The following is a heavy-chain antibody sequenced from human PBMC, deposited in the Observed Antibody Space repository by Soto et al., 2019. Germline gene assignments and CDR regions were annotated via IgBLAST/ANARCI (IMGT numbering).Heavy chain of an antibody. Sequence: SETLSLTCAVYGGSFSGYYWSWIRQPPGKGLEWIGEINHSGSTNYNPSLKSRVTISVDTSKNQFSLKLSSVTAADTAVYYCARGVPAAIGYYYYYMDVWGKGTTVTVSS. CDR2: INHSGST. J-gene: IGHJ6*03. CDR1: GGSFSGYY. CDR3: ARGVPAAIGYYYYYMDV. V-gene: IGHV4-34*01. D-gene: IGHD2-2*01.